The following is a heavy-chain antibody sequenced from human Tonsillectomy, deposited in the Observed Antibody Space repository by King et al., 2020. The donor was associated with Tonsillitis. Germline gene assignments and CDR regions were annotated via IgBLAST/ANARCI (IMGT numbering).Heavy chain of an antibody. CDR3: AGLRDDIXTGYXDY. V-gene: IGHV5-51*01. CDR1: GYIFTSYW. D-gene: IGHD3-9*01. Sequence: QLVQSGAEVKKPGESLKISCKGSGYIFTSYWIGWVRQMPGKGLEWMGIIFPGDSDIKYSPSFQGQVTIPADKSISTAYLQWSSLKASDTAIYYCAGLRDDIXTGYXDYWGXGTXVTVXS. J-gene: IGHJ4*02. CDR2: IFPGDSDI.